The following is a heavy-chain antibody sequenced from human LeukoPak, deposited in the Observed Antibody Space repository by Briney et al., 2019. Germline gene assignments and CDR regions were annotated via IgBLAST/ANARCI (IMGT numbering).Heavy chain of an antibody. V-gene: IGHV4-59*01. D-gene: IGHD1-7*01. Sequence: SETLSLTCTVSGGSISFYSWSWVRQPPGKGLEWIGYIYYSGSTNYNPSLKSRVTMSVDTSKSQFSLKLSSVTAADTAVYYCARSRTTSAFDIWGQGTMVTVSS. J-gene: IGHJ3*02. CDR2: IYYSGST. CDR1: GGSISFYS. CDR3: ARSRTTSAFDI.